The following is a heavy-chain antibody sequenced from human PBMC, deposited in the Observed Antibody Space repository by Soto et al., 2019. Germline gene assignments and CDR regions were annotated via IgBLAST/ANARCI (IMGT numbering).Heavy chain of an antibody. J-gene: IGHJ6*02. CDR1: GYTFTGYY. V-gene: IGHV1-2*02. D-gene: IGHD3-3*01. Sequence: QVQLVQSGTEVKKPGASVKVSCKASGYTFTGYYIHWVRQAPGQRLEWMGYINPNSGGPNYAQKFQGRVTMTRETSISTAYMELSRLRSDDTAVYFCARDYWSGDRYYYGMDVWGQGTTVTVSS. CDR2: INPNSGGP. CDR3: ARDYWSGDRYYYGMDV.